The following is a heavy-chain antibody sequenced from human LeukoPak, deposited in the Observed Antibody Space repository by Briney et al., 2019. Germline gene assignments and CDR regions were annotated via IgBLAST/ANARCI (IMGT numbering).Heavy chain of an antibody. CDR2: VSGGGGST. CDR1: GFTFTTYA. J-gene: IGHJ3*01. CDR3: AKGSGTYQPNFFDF. V-gene: IGHV3-23*01. D-gene: IGHD1-26*01. Sequence: GGSLRLSCAVSGFTFTTYAMSWVRQAPGKGLEWVLSVSGGGGSTYYADSVKGRFTTSRDNSKNTLYLQMNSLRAEDTAIYYCAKGSGTYQPNFFDFWGQGTLVTVSS.